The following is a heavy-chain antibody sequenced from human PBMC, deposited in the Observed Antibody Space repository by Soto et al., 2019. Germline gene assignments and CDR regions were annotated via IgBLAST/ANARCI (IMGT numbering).Heavy chain of an antibody. J-gene: IGHJ4*02. D-gene: IGHD1-7*01. CDR1: GFTFSTSW. V-gene: IGHV3-74*01. CDR2: INGDGGTI. CDR3: TRGGNYYFDY. Sequence: EVQLVEAGGGLVQPGGSLRLSCAASGFTFSTSWIHWVRQAPGKGLVWVSRINGDGGTINYADSVKGRFTISRDNAKNPVYLQMNSLSADDTAVYYCTRGGNYYFDYWGQGTLVTVSS.